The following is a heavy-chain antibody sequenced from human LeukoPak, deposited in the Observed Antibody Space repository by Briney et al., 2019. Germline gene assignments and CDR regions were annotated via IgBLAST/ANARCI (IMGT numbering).Heavy chain of an antibody. V-gene: IGHV3-30*03. J-gene: IGHJ4*02. Sequence: PGRSLRLSCAASGFTFSSYGMHWVRQAPGKGLEWVAVISYDGSNKYYADSVKGRFTISRDNSKNTLSLQMNSLRAEDTATYYCARDNGYSNGHPFADWGQGTLVTVSS. CDR2: ISYDGSNK. CDR1: GFTFSSYG. CDR3: ARDNGYSNGHPFAD. D-gene: IGHD5-18*01.